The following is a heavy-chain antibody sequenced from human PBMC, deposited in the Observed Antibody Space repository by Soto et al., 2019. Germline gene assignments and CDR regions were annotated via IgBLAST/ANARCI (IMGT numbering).Heavy chain of an antibody. Sequence: EVQLVESGGGLVKPGGSLRLSCAASGFTFSTYSMDWVRQAPGKGLEWVSSIDSPSTYMYYADSVKGRFTISRDNANNSLFLQMNSLRPEDTAVYYCASRGGTYWGQGTLVTVSS. J-gene: IGHJ4*02. CDR1: GFTFSTYS. CDR3: ASRGGTY. CDR2: IDSPSTYM. D-gene: IGHD2-15*01. V-gene: IGHV3-21*01.